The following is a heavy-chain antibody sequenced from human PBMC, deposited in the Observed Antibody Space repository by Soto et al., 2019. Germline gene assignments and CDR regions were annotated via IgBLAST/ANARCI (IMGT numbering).Heavy chain of an antibody. CDR2: ISYDGSYK. J-gene: IGHJ4*02. V-gene: IGHV3-30*18. CDR1: GFTFSSYG. CDR3: AKEGSVVATTPDFDY. Sequence: VQLVESGGGVVQPGRSLRLSCAASGFTFSSYGMHWVRQAPGKGQEWVAVISYDGSYKYYADSMKGRVTISRDNSKNTLYVQMNSLRAEDTAVYYCAKEGSVVATTPDFDYWGQGTLVTVSS. D-gene: IGHD5-12*01.